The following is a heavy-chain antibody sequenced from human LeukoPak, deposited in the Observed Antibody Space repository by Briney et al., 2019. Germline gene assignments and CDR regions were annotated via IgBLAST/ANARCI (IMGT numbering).Heavy chain of an antibody. V-gene: IGHV4-4*07. CDR3: ARDFRGGYDFWSGYYTPYYFDY. D-gene: IGHD3-3*01. CDR2: IYTSGST. CDR1: GGSISSYY. J-gene: IGHJ4*02. Sequence: SETLSLTCTVSGGSISSYYWSWIRQPAGKGLEWIGRIYTSGSTNYNPSLKSRVIMSVDTSKNHFSLKLSSVTAADTAVYYCARDFRGGYDFWSGYYTPYYFDYWGQGTLVTVSP.